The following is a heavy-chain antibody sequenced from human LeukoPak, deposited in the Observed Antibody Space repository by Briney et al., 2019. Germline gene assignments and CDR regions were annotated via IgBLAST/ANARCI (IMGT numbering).Heavy chain of an antibody. J-gene: IGHJ6*02. Sequence: SQTLSLTCTVSGGSISSYYWSWIRQPPGKGLEWIGFIYYSGGTNYNPSLQSRVTISVDTSKNQFSLKLSSVTAADTAVYYCARAQYGGYYGMDVWGQGTTVTVSS. CDR1: GGSISSYY. D-gene: IGHD2-8*01. CDR3: ARAQYGGYYGMDV. CDR2: IYYSGGT. V-gene: IGHV4-59*01.